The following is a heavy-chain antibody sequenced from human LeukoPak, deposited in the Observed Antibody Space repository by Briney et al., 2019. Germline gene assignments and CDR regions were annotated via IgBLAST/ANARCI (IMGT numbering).Heavy chain of an antibody. CDR1: GFTFNTYW. CDR2: IRSDGSST. D-gene: IGHD3-10*01. V-gene: IGHV3-74*01. Sequence: GGSPLLSCAASGFTFNTYWMHWVRQAPGKGLVWVSRIRSDGSSTSYADSARGRFTISRDNAKNTLCLQMNSLRAEDTAVYYCAGVLGVRDLAYFDYWGHGTLLPLFS. J-gene: IGHJ4*01. CDR3: AGVLGVRDLAYFDY.